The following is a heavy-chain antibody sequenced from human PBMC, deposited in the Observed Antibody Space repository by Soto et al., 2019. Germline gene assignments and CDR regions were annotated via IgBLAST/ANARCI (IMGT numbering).Heavy chain of an antibody. V-gene: IGHV1-69*01. CDR1: GGTFSSYA. Sequence: QVQLVQSGAEVKKPGSSVKVSCKASGGTFSSYAISWVRQAPGQGLEWMGGIIPIFGTANYAQKFQGRVTITADESTSTGYMELSSLRSEDTAVYYCARSPTWADSRYTPSYYYGMDVWGQGTTVSVS. CDR3: ARSPTWADSRYTPSYYYGMDV. CDR2: IIPIFGTA. D-gene: IGHD3-16*02. J-gene: IGHJ6*02.